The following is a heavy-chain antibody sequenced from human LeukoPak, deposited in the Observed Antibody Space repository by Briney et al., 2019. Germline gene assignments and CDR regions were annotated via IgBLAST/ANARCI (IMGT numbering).Heavy chain of an antibody. CDR2: IYYSGST. CDR3: AKTVAGYWYFDL. J-gene: IGHJ2*01. Sequence: KPSETLSLTCTVSGGSISHYFWSWIRQPPGKAQEWIGYIYYSGSTNYNPSLKSRVTISVDTSKNQFSLKLSSVTAADTAAYYCAKTVAGYWYFDLWGRGTLVTVSS. V-gene: IGHV4-59*08. CDR1: GGSISHYF. D-gene: IGHD6-19*01.